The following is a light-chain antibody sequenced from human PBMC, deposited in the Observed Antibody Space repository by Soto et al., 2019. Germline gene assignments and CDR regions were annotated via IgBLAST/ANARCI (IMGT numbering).Light chain of an antibody. V-gene: IGKV3-15*01. Sequence: ETMFTQSPAPLSASPGERVTLSCRATQSVTYNLAWYQQKPGQAPRLLIYGASTRATGIPARFSGRGSGTEFTLTITSLQSEDFAVYYCQQYNDWLWTFGQGTKVDIK. J-gene: IGKJ1*01. CDR2: GAS. CDR1: QSVTYN. CDR3: QQYNDWLWT.